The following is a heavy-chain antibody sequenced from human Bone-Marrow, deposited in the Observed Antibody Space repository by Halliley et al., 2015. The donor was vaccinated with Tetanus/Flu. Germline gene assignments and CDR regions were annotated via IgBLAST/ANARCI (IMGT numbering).Heavy chain of an antibody. D-gene: IGHD1-1*01. J-gene: IGHJ4*02. CDR1: GFTFGDYP. V-gene: IGHV3-49*04. Sequence: SLRLSCTTSGFTFGDYPMSWVRQTPGKGLEWVSFIRSKASGGATEYAASVQGRFTISRDDSRSIAYLQMNSLNTEDTAVYYCTREEVGTGPGHYWGRGTLVTVSS. CDR3: TREEVGTGPGHY. CDR2: IRSKASGGAT.